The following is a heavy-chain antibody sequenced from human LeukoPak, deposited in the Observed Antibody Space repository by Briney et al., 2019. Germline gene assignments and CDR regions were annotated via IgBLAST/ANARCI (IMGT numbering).Heavy chain of an antibody. J-gene: IGHJ4*02. CDR1: GFTFSSYG. Sequence: GGSLRLSCAASGFTFSSYGMHWVRQAPGKGLEWVAVIWYDGSNKYYADSVKGRFTISGDNSKNTLYLQMNSLRAEDTAVYYCARDLVVGATMYSDYWGQGTLVTVSS. V-gene: IGHV3-33*01. CDR2: IWYDGSNK. CDR3: ARDLVVGATMYSDY. D-gene: IGHD1-26*01.